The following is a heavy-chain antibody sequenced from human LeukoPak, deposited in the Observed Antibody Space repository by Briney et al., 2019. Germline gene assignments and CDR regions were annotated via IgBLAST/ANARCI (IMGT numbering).Heavy chain of an antibody. Sequence: GGSLRLSCAASGFTFSSCAMSWVRQAPGKGLEWVSGISGSGTRTYNADSAKGRFTISRDKSKNTLYLQMNSLRAEDTAVYYCAKEGDSSGYWENAFDIWGQGTMVTVSS. D-gene: IGHD3-22*01. CDR1: GFTFSSCA. V-gene: IGHV3-23*01. CDR2: ISGSGTRT. J-gene: IGHJ3*02. CDR3: AKEGDSSGYWENAFDI.